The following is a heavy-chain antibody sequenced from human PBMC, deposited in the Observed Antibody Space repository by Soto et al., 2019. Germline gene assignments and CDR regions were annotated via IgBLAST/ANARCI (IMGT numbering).Heavy chain of an antibody. CDR2: IYYSGST. CDR1: GGSMRSSSYD. D-gene: IGHD1-1*01. J-gene: IGHJ6*03. Sequence: SETMALTCTVSGGSMRSSSYDGGWIRQPPGKGLEWIGSIYYSGSTYYNPSLKSRVTISVDTSKNQFSLKLSSVTAADTAVYYCAREAGNDLNYYYYYMDVWGKGTTVTVSS. V-gene: IGHV4-39*01. CDR3: AREAGNDLNYYYYYMDV.